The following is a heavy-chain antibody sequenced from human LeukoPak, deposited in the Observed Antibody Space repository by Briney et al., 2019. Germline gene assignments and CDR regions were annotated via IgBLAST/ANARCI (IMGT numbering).Heavy chain of an antibody. CDR2: ISSSSSTI. V-gene: IGHV3-48*04. Sequence: QSGGSLRLSCAASGFTFSTYSMNWVRQAPGKGLEWVSYISSSSSTIYYADSVKGRFTISRDNAKNSLYLQMNSLRAEDTAVYYCAREVVSGRDGYANFDYWGQGTLVTVSS. CDR1: GFTFSTYS. D-gene: IGHD5-24*01. CDR3: AREVVSGRDGYANFDY. J-gene: IGHJ4*02.